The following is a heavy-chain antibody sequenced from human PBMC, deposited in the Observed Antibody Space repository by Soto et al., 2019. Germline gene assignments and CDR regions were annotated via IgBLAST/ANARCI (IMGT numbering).Heavy chain of an antibody. Sequence: VQVVQSGVEVRRPGSSVKVSCKASGDTFKNCVISWVRQAPGQGLEWMGGIIPLFGTTDFAQRFQGRLTITTDESTTTAYIELSRLRSEDTATYYCAAELGFGKLSVVWGQGTTVIVSS. J-gene: IGHJ6*02. CDR1: GDTFKNCV. CDR3: AAELGFGKLSVV. CDR2: IIPLFGTT. V-gene: IGHV1-69*01. D-gene: IGHD3-10*01.